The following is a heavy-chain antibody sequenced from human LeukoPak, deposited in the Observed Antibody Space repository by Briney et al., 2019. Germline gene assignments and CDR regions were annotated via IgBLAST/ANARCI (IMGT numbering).Heavy chain of an antibody. CDR2: ISSSSRYI. CDR3: ARGQWELTSFDY. CDR1: GFTFSSYS. V-gene: IGHV3-21*01. Sequence: GGSLRLSCAPSGFTFSSYSMNWVRQAPGKGLEWVSSISSSSRYIYYADSVKGRFTISRDNAKNSLYLQMNSLRAEDTAVYYCARGQWELTSFDYWGQGTLVIVSS. J-gene: IGHJ4*02. D-gene: IGHD1-7*01.